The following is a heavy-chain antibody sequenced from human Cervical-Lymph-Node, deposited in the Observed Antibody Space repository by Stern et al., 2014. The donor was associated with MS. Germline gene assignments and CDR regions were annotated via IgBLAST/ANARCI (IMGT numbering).Heavy chain of an antibody. CDR2: IKPSGGST. V-gene: IGHV1-46*01. CDR1: GYNFTIYY. Sequence: VQLVESGAEVKKPGASVKVSCKASGYNFTIYYMHWVRQAPGQGLEGMGIIKPSGGSTRCAQKFQGRVTMTRDTSTSTVYMELSSLRSEDTAVYYCAREVAGHRLGMMDVWGQGTTVTVSS. CDR3: AREVAGHRLGMMDV. D-gene: IGHD6-19*01. J-gene: IGHJ6*02.